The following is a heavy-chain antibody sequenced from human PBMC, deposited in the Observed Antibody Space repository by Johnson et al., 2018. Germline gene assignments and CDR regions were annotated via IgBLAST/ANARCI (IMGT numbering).Heavy chain of an antibody. D-gene: IGHD3-3*01. V-gene: IGHV3-23*04. Sequence: VQLVESGGGLVQPGGSLRLSCAASGFTFSTYAMSWVRQAPGKGLEWVSCITGSGDNIYYADSGKGRFTLSRDNSKNTLYLQMNSLRAEDTAVYFCAKGVLEYDFWSPFDSWGQGTLVTVSS. CDR3: AKGVLEYDFWSPFDS. CDR2: ITGSGDNI. CDR1: GFTFSTYA. J-gene: IGHJ4*02.